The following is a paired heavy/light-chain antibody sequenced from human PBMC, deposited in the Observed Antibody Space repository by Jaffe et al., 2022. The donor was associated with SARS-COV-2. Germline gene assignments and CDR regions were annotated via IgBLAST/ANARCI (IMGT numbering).Light chain of an antibody. CDR3: QYYSTPPT. Sequence: EIVLTQSPGTLSLSQGERATLACRASQSVSSGFLAWYQQKPGQAPRFLMYGASNRATGIPDRFSGSGSGTDFTLTISRLEPEDFAVYYCQYYSTPPTFGQGTKVEIK. CDR2: GAS. V-gene: IGKV3-20*01. J-gene: IGKJ1*01. CDR1: QSVSSGF.
Heavy chain of an antibody. J-gene: IGHJ4*02. CDR2: IYYSGST. Sequence: QLQLQESGPGLAKPSETLSLTCSVSGGSISSRSFYWGWLRQSPGKGLEWIGTIYYSGSTYYNPSLKSRVTISVDTSKNQFSLKLNSVTAADTAVYFCARQCCDFVDRPFDFWGPGILVTVSS. CDR1: GGSISSRSFY. V-gene: IGHV4-39*01. D-gene: IGHD3-16*01. CDR3: ARQCCDFVDRPFDF.